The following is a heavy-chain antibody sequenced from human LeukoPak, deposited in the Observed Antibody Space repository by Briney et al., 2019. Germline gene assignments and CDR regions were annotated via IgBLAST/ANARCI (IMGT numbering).Heavy chain of an antibody. CDR1: GGSISSRSYY. CDR2: IYYSGST. V-gene: IGHV4-39*02. J-gene: IGHJ3*02. D-gene: IGHD1-26*01. CDR3: AKDLQWELPRGDALDI. Sequence: PSETLSLTCTVSGGSISSRSYYWGWIRQPPGKGLEWIGIIYYSGSTYSNPSLRSRVTISVDTSKNQFSLKLSSVTAADTAVYYCAKDLQWELPRGDALDIWGQRTMVTVSS.